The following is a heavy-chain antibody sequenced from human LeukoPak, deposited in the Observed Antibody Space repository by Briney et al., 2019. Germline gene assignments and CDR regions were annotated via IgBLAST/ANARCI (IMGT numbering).Heavy chain of an antibody. CDR2: IYPGDSDT. CDR1: GYSFTNYW. Sequence: GESLKVSCRGSGYSFTNYWIGWLRQMPGKGLEWMGIIYPGDSDTRYSPSFQGQVTISADKSISTAYLQWSSLKASDSAIYYCARSPTVTVYYQSMDVWGKGTTVTVSS. D-gene: IGHD4-17*01. CDR3: ARSPTVTVYYQSMDV. V-gene: IGHV5-51*01. J-gene: IGHJ6*03.